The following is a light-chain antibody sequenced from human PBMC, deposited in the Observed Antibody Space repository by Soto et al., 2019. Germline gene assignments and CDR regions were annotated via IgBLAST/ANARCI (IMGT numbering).Light chain of an antibody. CDR1: QSPVDGDGITS. J-gene: IGKJ1*01. CDR3: MQDALYST. V-gene: IGKV2-24*01. Sequence: DIVMTQTLLSLRVTLGQPASISCSSSQSPVDGDGITSLSWLHQRPGQPPRLLIYKVSNRFSGVPDRFSGSGAGTDFTLKINTVEAEDVGVYYCMQDALYSTFGQGTKVDIK. CDR2: KVS.